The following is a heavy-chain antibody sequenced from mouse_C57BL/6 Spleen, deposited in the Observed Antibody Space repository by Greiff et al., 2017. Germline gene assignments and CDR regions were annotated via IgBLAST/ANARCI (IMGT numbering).Heavy chain of an antibody. D-gene: IGHD1-1*01. CDR1: GYTFTDYN. J-gene: IGHJ2*01. CDR3: ARAESHYYGSNYFDY. CDR2: INPNNGGT. Sequence: EVQLQQSGPELVKPGASVKIPCKASGYTFTDYNMDWVKQSHGKSLEWIGDINPNNGGTIYNQKFKGKATLTVDKSSSTAYMELRSLTSEDTAVYYCARAESHYYGSNYFDYWGQGTTLTVSS. V-gene: IGHV1-18*01.